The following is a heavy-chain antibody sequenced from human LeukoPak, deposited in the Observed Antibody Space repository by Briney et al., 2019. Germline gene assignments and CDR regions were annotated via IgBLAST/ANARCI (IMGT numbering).Heavy chain of an antibody. V-gene: IGHV3-66*02. J-gene: IGHJ3*02. CDR2: IYSGGST. Sequence: GGSLRLSCAASGFTVSSNYMSWVRQAPGKGLEWVSVIYSGGSTYYADSVKGRFTISRDNSKNTLYLQMNSLRAEDTAVYYCARETAYRSSTSCYHSGAFDIWGQGTMVTVSS. D-gene: IGHD2-2*01. CDR3: ARETAYRSSTSCYHSGAFDI. CDR1: GFTVSSNY.